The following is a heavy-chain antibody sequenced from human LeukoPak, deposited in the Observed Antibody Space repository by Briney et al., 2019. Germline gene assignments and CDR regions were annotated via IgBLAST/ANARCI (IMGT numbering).Heavy chain of an antibody. J-gene: IGHJ4*02. Sequence: SETLSLSCAVFGGSLRGHYWTCIRHAPGKGLEWIGEINHTGSPRNYSPSLRSRVTMSIDTSKNHFSLTLMSVTAADTATYYCARGQGRDEHWGQGTLVIVSS. CDR3: ARGQGRDEH. CDR1: GGSLRGHY. CDR2: INHTGSP. V-gene: IGHV4-34*01.